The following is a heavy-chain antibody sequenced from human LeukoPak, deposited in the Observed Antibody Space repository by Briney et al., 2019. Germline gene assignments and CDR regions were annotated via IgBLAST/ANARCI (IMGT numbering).Heavy chain of an antibody. CDR1: GFNVSSNY. CDR2: IYSGGST. Sequence: GGSLRLSCAASGFNVSSNYMSWVRQAPGKGLEWVSVIYSGGSTYYADSVKGRFTISRDNSKNTLYLQMNSLRAEDTAVYYCARGVPPPLQQLSYWGQGTLVTVSS. V-gene: IGHV3-66*01. J-gene: IGHJ4*02. D-gene: IGHD6-13*01. CDR3: ARGVPPPLQQLSY.